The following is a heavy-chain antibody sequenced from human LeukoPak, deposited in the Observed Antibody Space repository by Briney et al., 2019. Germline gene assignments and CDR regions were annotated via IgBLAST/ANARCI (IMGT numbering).Heavy chain of an antibody. CDR2: IKSKTDGGTT. CDR3: TTDPSYYYGSSGYPFDY. Sequence: GGSLRLSCAAFGFTFSNAWMSWVRQAPGKGLEWVGRIKSKTDGGTTDYAAPVKGRFTISRDDSKNTLYLQMNSLKTEDTAVYYCTTDPSYYYGSSGYPFDYWGQGTLVTVSS. D-gene: IGHD3-22*01. V-gene: IGHV3-15*01. J-gene: IGHJ4*02. CDR1: GFTFSNAW.